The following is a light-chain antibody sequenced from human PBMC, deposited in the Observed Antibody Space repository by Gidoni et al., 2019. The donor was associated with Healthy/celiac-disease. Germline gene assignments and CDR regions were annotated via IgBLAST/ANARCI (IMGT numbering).Light chain of an antibody. CDR1: QSISSW. J-gene: IGKJ1*01. CDR3: QQYNSPWT. CDR2: KAS. V-gene: IGKV1-5*03. Sequence: DIQMTQSPSTLSASVGDRVTITCRASQSISSWLAWYQQKPGKAPKHLIYKASSLESGVPSRFSGSGSGTEFTLTISSLQPDDFETYYCQQYNSPWTFGQGTKVEIK.